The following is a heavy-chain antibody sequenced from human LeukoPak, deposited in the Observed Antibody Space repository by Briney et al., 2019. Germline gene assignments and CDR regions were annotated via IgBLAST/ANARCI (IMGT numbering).Heavy chain of an antibody. CDR2: INHSGST. Sequence: PSETLSLTXAVYGGSFSGYYWSWIRQPPGKGLEWIGEINHSGSTNYNPSLKSRVTISVDTSKNQFSLKLSSVTAADTAVYYCARTGYGDYPFDYWGQGTLVTVSS. CDR1: GGSFSGYY. CDR3: ARTGYGDYPFDY. D-gene: IGHD4-17*01. V-gene: IGHV4-34*01. J-gene: IGHJ4*02.